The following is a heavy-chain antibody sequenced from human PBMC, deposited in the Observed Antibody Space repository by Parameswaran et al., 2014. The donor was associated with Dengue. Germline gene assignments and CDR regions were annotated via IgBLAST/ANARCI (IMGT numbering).Heavy chain of an antibody. J-gene: IGHJ6*02. V-gene: IGHV4-39*01. CDR2: IYYSGST. CDR3: ARLPLTIFYGMDV. Sequence: VRQAPGKGLEWIGSIYYSGSTYYNPSLKSRVTISVDTSKNQFSLKLSSVTAADTAVYYCARLPLTIFYGMDVWAKGPRSPSP. D-gene: IGHD3-3*01.